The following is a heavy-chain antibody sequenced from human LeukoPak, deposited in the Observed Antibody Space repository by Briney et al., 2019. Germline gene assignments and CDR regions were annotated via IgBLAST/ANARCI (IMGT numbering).Heavy chain of an antibody. D-gene: IGHD3-22*01. V-gene: IGHV4-4*02. J-gene: IGHJ5*02. CDR3: ARDYYDSSGKLGSRFDA. Sequence: SGTLSLTCDVSGVSISSSHWWTWVRQPPGKGLEWIGEIYHDGSTNYNPSLKSRVTISIDKSRNEFSLKLTSVTAADTAFYYCARDYYDSSGKLGSRFDAWGQGTLVTVSS. CDR1: GVSISSSHW. CDR2: IYHDGST.